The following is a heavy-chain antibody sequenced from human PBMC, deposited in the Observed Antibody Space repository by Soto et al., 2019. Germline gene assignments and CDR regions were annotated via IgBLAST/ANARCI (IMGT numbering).Heavy chain of an antibody. CDR3: ANCPTLYTPTYNWFDP. CDR1: GFTLSRYA. CDR2: ITSSGGST. D-gene: IGHD2-15*01. V-gene: IGHV3-23*01. J-gene: IGHJ5*02. Sequence: EVQLLESGGGLVQPGGSLRLSCAGSGFTLSRYAMTWVRQAPGKGLEWVSTITSSGGSTYYADSVKGRFTISRDSSRNTLYLQMNSLRAEDTAVYYCANCPTLYTPTYNWFDPWGQGTLVTVSS.